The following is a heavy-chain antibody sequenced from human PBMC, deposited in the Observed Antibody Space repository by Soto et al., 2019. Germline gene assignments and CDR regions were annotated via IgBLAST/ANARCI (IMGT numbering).Heavy chain of an antibody. Sequence: SETLSLTCAVSGGSISSGGYSWSWIRQPPGKGLEWIGYIYHSGSTYYNQSLKSRVTISVDRSKNQLSLKMSSVTAADTAVYYCASTGLRFLEWHNSGYYMDVWGKGTTVTVSS. J-gene: IGHJ6*03. CDR2: IYHSGST. D-gene: IGHD3-3*01. CDR3: ASTGLRFLEWHNSGYYMDV. CDR1: GGSISSGGYS. V-gene: IGHV4-30-2*01.